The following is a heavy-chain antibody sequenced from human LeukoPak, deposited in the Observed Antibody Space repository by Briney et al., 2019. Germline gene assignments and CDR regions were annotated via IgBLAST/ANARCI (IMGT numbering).Heavy chain of an antibody. CDR3: AKGVGATGGHYFDY. CDR2: ISGSGGST. CDR1: GFTFSSYA. V-gene: IGHV3-23*01. D-gene: IGHD1-26*01. J-gene: IGHJ4*02. Sequence: GGSLRLSCAASGFTFSSYAMSWVRQAPGKGLEWVSAISGSGGSTYYADSVKGRYTISRDNSKNTLYLQMNSLRAEDTAVYYCAKGVGATGGHYFDYWGQGTLVTVSS.